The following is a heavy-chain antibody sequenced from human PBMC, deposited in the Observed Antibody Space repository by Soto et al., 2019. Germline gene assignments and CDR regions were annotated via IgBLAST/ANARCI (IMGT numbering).Heavy chain of an antibody. CDR2: ISAYNGNT. CDR3: AREDSSSWTYYYYYGMDV. D-gene: IGHD6-13*01. V-gene: IGHV1-18*01. J-gene: IGHJ6*02. CDR1: GYTFTSYG. Sequence: ASVKVSCEASGYTFTSYGISWVRQAPGQGLEWMGWISAYNGNTNYAQKLQGRVTMTTDTSTSTAYMELRSLRSDDTAVYYCAREDSSSWTYYYYYGMDVWGQGTTVTVSS.